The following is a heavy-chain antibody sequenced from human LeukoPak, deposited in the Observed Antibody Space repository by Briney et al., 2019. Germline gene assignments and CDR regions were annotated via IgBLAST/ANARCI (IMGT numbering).Heavy chain of an antibody. CDR2: INPNSGGT. CDR3: ARNKLVGATHTYDAFDI. Sequence: GASVKVSCKASGYTFTGYYMHWVRQAPGQGLEWMGWINPNSGGTNYAQKFQGRVTMTRDTFISTAYMELSRLRSDDTAVYYCARNKLVGATHTYDAFDIWGQGTMVTVSS. D-gene: IGHD1-26*01. CDR1: GYTFTGYY. V-gene: IGHV1-2*02. J-gene: IGHJ3*02.